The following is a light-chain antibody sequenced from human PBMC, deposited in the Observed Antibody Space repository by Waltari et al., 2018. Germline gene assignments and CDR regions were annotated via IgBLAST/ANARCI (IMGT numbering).Light chain of an antibody. CDR1: SGHSSYP. V-gene: IGLV4-69*01. CDR3: HTRGTGPPWV. CDR2: LHREGRK. Sequence: QLVLTQSPSASASLGASVKLTCTLSSGHSSYPIAWQQQQPQTGPRYLMKLHREGRKPTGARILVRFAVASSRAGLSPTISGLQSDDEAVYSCHTRGTGPPWVFGGGTKLTVL. J-gene: IGLJ3*02.